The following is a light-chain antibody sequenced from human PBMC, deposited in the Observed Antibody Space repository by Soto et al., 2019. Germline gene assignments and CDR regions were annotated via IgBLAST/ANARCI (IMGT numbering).Light chain of an antibody. Sequence: DIQMTQSPSTLSAFVGDRVTITCRASQSISLWLAWYQQKPGKAPRLLIYDVSTLESGVPSRFSGSGPGTEFSLTIKSLEPDDFATYYCQQYNSYSWKFGHVTKVDIK. V-gene: IGKV1-5*01. CDR2: DVS. CDR1: QSISLW. J-gene: IGKJ1*01. CDR3: QQYNSYSWK.